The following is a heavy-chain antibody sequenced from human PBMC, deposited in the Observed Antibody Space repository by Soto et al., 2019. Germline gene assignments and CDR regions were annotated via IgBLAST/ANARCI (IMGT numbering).Heavy chain of an antibody. CDR3: ARVPAAGNNWFDP. V-gene: IGHV4-30-4*01. CDR1: GGSISSGDYY. Sequence: SETLSLTCTVSGGSISSGDYYWSWIRQPPGRGLEWIGYIYYSGSTYYNPSLKSRVTISVDTSKNQFSLKLSSVTAADTAVYYCARVPAAGNNWFDPWGQGTLVTVSS. D-gene: IGHD6-13*01. CDR2: IYYSGST. J-gene: IGHJ5*02.